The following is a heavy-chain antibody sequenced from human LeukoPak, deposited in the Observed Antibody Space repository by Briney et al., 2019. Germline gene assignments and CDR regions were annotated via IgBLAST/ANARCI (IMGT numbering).Heavy chain of an antibody. Sequence: GGSLRLSCAVSGFTFKSQWMHWVRQAPGKGLVWVSRIKTDESVTNYADSVEGRFTISSDNAKNTLHLQMNSLRVDDTAVYHCVRGFSMDVWGQGTTVTVSS. CDR3: VRGFSMDV. CDR2: IKTDESVT. V-gene: IGHV3-74*01. CDR1: GFTFKSQW. J-gene: IGHJ6*02.